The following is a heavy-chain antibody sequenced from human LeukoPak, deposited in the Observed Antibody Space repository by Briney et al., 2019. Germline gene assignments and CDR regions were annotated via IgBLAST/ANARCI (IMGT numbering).Heavy chain of an antibody. Sequence: SETLSLTCTVSDDSISRYYWSWIRQPPGKGLEWIGYIYYSGSTNYNPSLKSRVTISVDTSKNQFSLKLSSVTAADTAVYYCARAPLWFGIPFDPWGQGTLVTVSS. CDR2: IYYSGST. D-gene: IGHD3-10*01. CDR1: DDSISRYY. CDR3: ARAPLWFGIPFDP. J-gene: IGHJ5*02. V-gene: IGHV4-59*01.